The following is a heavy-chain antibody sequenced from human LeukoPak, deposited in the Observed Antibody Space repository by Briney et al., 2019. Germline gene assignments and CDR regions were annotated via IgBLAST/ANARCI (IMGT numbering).Heavy chain of an antibody. Sequence: PGGSLRLSCAASGFTFSSYWVHWVRQAPGKGLVWVSRINSDGSSTSYADSVKGRFTISRDNAKNTLYLQMNSLRAEDTAVYYCARDYKRWFGAMVGAFDIWGQGTMVTVSS. CDR2: INSDGSST. CDR1: GFTFSSYW. J-gene: IGHJ3*02. CDR3: ARDYKRWFGAMVGAFDI. D-gene: IGHD3-10*01. V-gene: IGHV3-74*01.